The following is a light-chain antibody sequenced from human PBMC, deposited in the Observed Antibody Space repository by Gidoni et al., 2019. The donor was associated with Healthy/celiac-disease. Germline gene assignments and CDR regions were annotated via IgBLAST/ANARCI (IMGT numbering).Light chain of an antibody. Sequence: QMTQSPSTLSASVGDRVTITCRASQSISSWLAWYQQKPGKAPKLLIYKASSLESGVPSRFSGSGSGTEFTLTISSLQPDDFATYYCQQYNSYAVAFGQXTKVEIK. CDR1: QSISSW. CDR2: KAS. CDR3: QQYNSYAVA. V-gene: IGKV1-5*03. J-gene: IGKJ1*01.